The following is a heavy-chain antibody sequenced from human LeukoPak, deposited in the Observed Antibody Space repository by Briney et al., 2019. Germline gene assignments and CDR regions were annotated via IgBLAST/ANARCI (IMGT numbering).Heavy chain of an antibody. V-gene: IGHV4-34*01. CDR2: MNHLMTT. CDR1: GESLSGYC. CDR3: ARDLRIVGAITWFDP. D-gene: IGHD1-26*01. Sequence: SETLSLTCDLYGESLSGYCWTWIRQTPGKGLEWIGHMNHLMTTNYNPSLESRVTISLDTSKSQFSLNLTSVTAADTAVYYCARDLRIVGAITWFDPWGQGTLVTVSS. J-gene: IGHJ5*02.